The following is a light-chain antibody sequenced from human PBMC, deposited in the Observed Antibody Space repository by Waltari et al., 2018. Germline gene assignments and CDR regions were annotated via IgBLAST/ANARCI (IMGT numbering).Light chain of an antibody. V-gene: IGKV4-1*01. CDR2: CAS. CDR1: QCALYSSCNKNH. J-gene: IGKJ3*01. Sequence: DIFITHSPDFLSVSLGQRAPLNSTSSQCALYSSCNKNHTAWYQQKPGQAPRLLISCASSRESGVPDRFSGSGSGTDFTLTISGLQTEDVAVYYCQQYYSTPLTFGPGTKVDI. CDR3: QQYYSTPLT.